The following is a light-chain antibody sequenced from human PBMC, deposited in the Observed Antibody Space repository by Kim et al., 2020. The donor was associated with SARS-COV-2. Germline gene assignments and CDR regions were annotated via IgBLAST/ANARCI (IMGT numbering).Light chain of an antibody. Sequence: DIQMTQSPSTLSASVGDRVTITCRASQSISSWLAWYQQKPGKAPKLLFYKASSLESGVPSRFSGSGSGTEFTLTISSLQPDDFATYYCQQYNSYSRPMYTFGQGTKLEI. CDR3: QQYNSYSRPMYT. CDR2: KAS. CDR1: QSISSW. V-gene: IGKV1-5*03. J-gene: IGKJ2*01.